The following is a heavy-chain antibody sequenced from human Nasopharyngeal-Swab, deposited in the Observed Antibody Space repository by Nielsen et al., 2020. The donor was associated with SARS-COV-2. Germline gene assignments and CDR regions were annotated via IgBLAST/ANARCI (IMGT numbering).Heavy chain of an antibody. CDR2: ISSTGNYI. V-gene: IGHV3-21*01. CDR1: GFAFRTHS. CDR3: ARSEYYFDY. Sequence: GGSLSLSCASSGFAFRTHSMHWVRQAPGRGLEWVSFISSTGNYIYYADSVKGRFTISRDNAKKSLHLQMDSLRVEDTAVYYCARSEYYFDYWGQGSLVTVSS. D-gene: IGHD3-16*01. J-gene: IGHJ4*02.